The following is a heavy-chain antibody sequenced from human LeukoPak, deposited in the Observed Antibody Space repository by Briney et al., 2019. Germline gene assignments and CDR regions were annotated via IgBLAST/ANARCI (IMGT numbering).Heavy chain of an antibody. V-gene: IGHV3-13*01. D-gene: IGHD6-13*01. CDR1: GFTFSSYD. Sequence: KSGGSLRLSCAASGFTFSSYDMHWVRQATGKGLEWVSAIGTAGDTYYPGSVKGRFTISRENAKNSLYLQMNSLRAEDTAVYYCARAPIAAAGTICFDYWAREPWSPSPQ. CDR3: ARAPIAAAGTICFDY. J-gene: IGHJ4*02. CDR2: IGTAGDT.